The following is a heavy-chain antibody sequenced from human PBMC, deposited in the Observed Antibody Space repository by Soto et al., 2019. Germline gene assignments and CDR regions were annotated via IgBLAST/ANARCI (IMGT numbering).Heavy chain of an antibody. J-gene: IGHJ5*02. CDR1: GGSISGYY. D-gene: IGHD2-15*01. CDR2: IYNSGST. CDR3: ARQCRGVTCHWFVP. V-gene: IGHV4-59*08. Sequence: PSETLSLTCTVSGGSISGYYWSWLRQPPGKGLEWIGYIYNSGSTNYNPSLRSRVTISIDTSKNQFSLTLTSVTAADTAVYYCARQCRGVTCHWFVPWGQGTLVTVSS.